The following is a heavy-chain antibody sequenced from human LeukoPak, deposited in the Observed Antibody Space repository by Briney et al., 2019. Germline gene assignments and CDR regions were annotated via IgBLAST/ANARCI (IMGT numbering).Heavy chain of an antibody. J-gene: IGHJ4*02. Sequence: SGTLSLTCTVSGGSISSGGYYWSWIRQHPGKGLEWIGYIYYSGSTYYNPSLKSRVTISVDTSKNQFSLKLSSVTAADTAVYYCARGALAAAGTVYFDYWGQGTLVTVSS. CDR2: IYYSGST. D-gene: IGHD6-13*01. V-gene: IGHV4-31*03. CDR1: GGSISSGGYY. CDR3: ARGALAAAGTVYFDY.